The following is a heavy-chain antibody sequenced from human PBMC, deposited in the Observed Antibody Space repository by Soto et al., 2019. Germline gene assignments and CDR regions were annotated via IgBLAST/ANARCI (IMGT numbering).Heavy chain of an antibody. CDR2: ISSSSSYI. V-gene: IGHV3-21*01. J-gene: IGHJ5*02. CDR3: ARDAAVAGNNWFDP. CDR1: GFTFSSYS. D-gene: IGHD6-19*01. Sequence: PGGSLRLSCAASGFTFSSYSMNWVRQAPGKGLEWVSSISSSSSYIYYADSVKGRFTISRDNAKNSLYLQMNSLRAEDTAVYYCARDAAVAGNNWFDPWGQGTLVTVSS.